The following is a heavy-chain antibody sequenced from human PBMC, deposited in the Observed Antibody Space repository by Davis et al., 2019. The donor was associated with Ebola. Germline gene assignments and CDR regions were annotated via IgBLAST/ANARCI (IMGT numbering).Heavy chain of an antibody. V-gene: IGHV4-38-2*01. CDR2: FYPSRST. CDR3: SRVGYCSGGDCPPQ. CDR1: GYSINRGYY. Sequence: SETLSLTCAVSGYSINRGYYWGWIRQPPGKGLEYIGSFYPSRSTYYNPSLKVRVAISLDASKNHFFLSLSSVTASDTAVYYCSRVGYCSGGDCPPQWGPGTLVTVSS. J-gene: IGHJ4*01. D-gene: IGHD2-15*01.